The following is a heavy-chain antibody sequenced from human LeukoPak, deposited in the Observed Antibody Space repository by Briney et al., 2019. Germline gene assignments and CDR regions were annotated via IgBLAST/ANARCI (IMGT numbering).Heavy chain of an antibody. V-gene: IGHV3-30*02. CDR1: GFTFSSYG. Sequence: GGSLRLSCAASGFTFSSYGMHWVRQAPGKGLEWVAFIRYDGSNKYYADSVKGRFTISRDNSKNTLYLQMDSLRAEDTAVYYCARDSWTSVGTQGDWGQGTLVTVSS. J-gene: IGHJ4*02. CDR2: IRYDGSNK. CDR3: ARDSWTSVGTQGD. D-gene: IGHD5-12*01.